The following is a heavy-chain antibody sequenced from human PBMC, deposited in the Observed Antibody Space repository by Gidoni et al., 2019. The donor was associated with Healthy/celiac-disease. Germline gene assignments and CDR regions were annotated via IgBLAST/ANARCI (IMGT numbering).Heavy chain of an antibody. CDR3: ARGDYIWGSYRSV. CDR1: GFTFSDHY. CDR2: TRNKANSYTT. V-gene: IGHV3-72*01. Sequence: EVQLVESGGGLVQPGGSLRLSCAASGFTFSDHYMDWVRQAPGKGLEWVGRTRNKANSYTTEYAASVKGRFTISRDDSKNSLYLQMNSLKTEDTAVYYCARGDYIWGSYRSVWGQGTLVTVSS. D-gene: IGHD3-16*02. J-gene: IGHJ4*02.